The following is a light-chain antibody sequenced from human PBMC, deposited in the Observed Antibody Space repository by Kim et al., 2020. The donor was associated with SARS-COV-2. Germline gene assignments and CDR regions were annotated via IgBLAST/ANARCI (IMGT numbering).Light chain of an antibody. J-gene: IGKJ2*01. CDR3: QQYENSPYT. CDR1: QSVSSNY. V-gene: IGKV3-20*01. Sequence: SPGASATLSCRASQSVSSNYLAWYQQKSGQPPRLLIFGASSRAAGIPERFSGSGSGTDFTLTISRLEPEDFAVYHCQQYENSPYTFGQGTKLEI. CDR2: GAS.